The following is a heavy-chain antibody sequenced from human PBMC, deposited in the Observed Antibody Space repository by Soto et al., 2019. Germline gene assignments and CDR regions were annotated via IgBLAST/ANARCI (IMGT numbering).Heavy chain of an antibody. CDR2: IKQDGSEK. D-gene: IGHD4-17*01. CDR3: ARAEEDYGDVDYFDY. V-gene: IGHV3-7*05. J-gene: IGHJ4*02. Sequence: EVQLVESGGDLVQPGGSLRLSCAASGFTFSKYWMSWVRQAPGKGLEWVANIKQDGSEKYYVDSVKGRFTISRDNAKISLYLQMNSLRVEDTAVYYCARAEEDYGDVDYFDYWGQGTLVTVSS. CDR1: GFTFSKYW.